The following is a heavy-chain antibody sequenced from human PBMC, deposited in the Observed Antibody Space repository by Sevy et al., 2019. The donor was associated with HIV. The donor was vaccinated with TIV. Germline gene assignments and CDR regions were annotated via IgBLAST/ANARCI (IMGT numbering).Heavy chain of an antibody. CDR2: ISHSGTA. CDR3: ARGDFPVVEPEPIYLRGFDI. J-gene: IGHJ3*02. Sequence: SETLSLTCAVSGEPFSGYHWSWIRQPPGKGLEWIGMISHSGTATYNPSVKSRVTISADTSRNRLYLRLNSVTDADKAVYYCARGDFPVVEPEPIYLRGFDIWGQGTVVTVSS. D-gene: IGHD2-2*01. V-gene: IGHV4-34*01. CDR1: GEPFSGYH.